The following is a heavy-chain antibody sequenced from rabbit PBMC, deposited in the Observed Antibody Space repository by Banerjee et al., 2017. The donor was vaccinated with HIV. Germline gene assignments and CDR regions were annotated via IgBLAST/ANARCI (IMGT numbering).Heavy chain of an antibody. CDR1: GFSFSSSYY. Sequence: QSLEESGGDLVKPGASLTLTCTASGFSFSSSYYMCWVRQAPGKGLEWIACIYAGSSGSTYSASWAKGRFPISKSKSTTVTLQMPRLTAADAATYFCARAGEWLGPDYYGMDLWGPGTLVTVS. D-gene: IGHD4-1*01. J-gene: IGHJ6*01. CDR3: ARAGEWLGPDYYGMDL. CDR2: IYAGSSGST. V-gene: IGHV1S40*01.